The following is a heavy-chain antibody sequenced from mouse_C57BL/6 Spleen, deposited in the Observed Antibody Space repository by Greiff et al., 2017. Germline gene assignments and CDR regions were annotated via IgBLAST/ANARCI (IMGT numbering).Heavy chain of an antibody. D-gene: IGHD1-1*01. J-gene: IGHJ1*03. V-gene: IGHV5-15*01. CDR1: GFTFSDYG. CDR3: ARQYYYGSSYGYFDV. CDR2: ISNLAYSI. Sequence: VKVVESGGGLVQPGGSLKLSCAASGFTFSDYGMAWVRQAPRKGPEWVAFISNLAYSIYYADTVTGRFTISRENAKNTLYLEMSSLRSEDTAMYYCARQYYYGSSYGYFDVWGTGTTVTVSS.